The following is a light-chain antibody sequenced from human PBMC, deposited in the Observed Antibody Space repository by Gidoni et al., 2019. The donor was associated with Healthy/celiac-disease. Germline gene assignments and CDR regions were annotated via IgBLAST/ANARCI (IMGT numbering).Light chain of an antibody. CDR2: GAS. V-gene: IGKV3-20*01. CDR1: SVSSSY. CDR3: QHRRA. Sequence: SVSSSYLAWYQQKPGQAPRLLIYGASSRATGIPDRFSGSGSGTDFTLTISRLEPEDFAVYYCQHRRAFXXXTKVEIK. J-gene: IGKJ1*01.